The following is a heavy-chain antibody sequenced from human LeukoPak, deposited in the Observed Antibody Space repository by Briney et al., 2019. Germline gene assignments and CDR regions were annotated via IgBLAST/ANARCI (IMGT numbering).Heavy chain of an antibody. CDR1: GFTFSSYW. D-gene: IGHD2-2*01. CDR3: ARISWDIVVVPAASRQEWFDP. J-gene: IGHJ5*02. V-gene: IGHV3-7*03. Sequence: GGSLRLSCAASGFTFSSYWMSWVRQAPGKGLEWVANIKQDGSDKYYVDSVKGRFTISRDNAKNSLYLQMNSLRAEDTAVYYCARISWDIVVVPAASRQEWFDPWGQGALVTVSS. CDR2: IKQDGSDK.